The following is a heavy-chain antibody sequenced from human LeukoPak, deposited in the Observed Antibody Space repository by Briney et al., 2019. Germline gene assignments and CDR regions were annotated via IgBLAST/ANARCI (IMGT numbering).Heavy chain of an antibody. D-gene: IGHD5-24*01. Sequence: SETLSLTCAVYGGSFSGYYWSWIRQPPGKGLEWIAEINHSGSTNYNPSLKSRVTISIDTSKNRFSLKLSSVTAADTAVYYCARADDRDGYNDASDIWGQGTMVTVSS. CDR1: GGSFSGYY. CDR3: ARADDRDGYNDASDI. J-gene: IGHJ3*02. CDR2: INHSGST. V-gene: IGHV4-34*01.